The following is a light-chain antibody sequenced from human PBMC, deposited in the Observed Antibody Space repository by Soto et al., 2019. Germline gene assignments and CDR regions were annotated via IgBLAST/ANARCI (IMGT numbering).Light chain of an antibody. CDR1: QSIGSNY. V-gene: IGKV3-20*01. J-gene: IGKJ1*01. CDR2: GAS. CDR3: QQYGLSPRT. Sequence: EIVLTQSPGTLSLSPGERATLSCRASQSIGSNYLAWYQQKPGLAPRLLIYGASSRATGIPDRFSGSGSGTDFTLTISRLEPEDFAVYYCQQYGLSPRTFGQGTKVDIK.